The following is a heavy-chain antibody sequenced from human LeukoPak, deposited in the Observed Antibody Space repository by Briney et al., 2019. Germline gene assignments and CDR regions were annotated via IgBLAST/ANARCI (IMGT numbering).Heavy chain of an antibody. V-gene: IGHV4-61*02. Sequence: SETLSLTCTVSGGSISSGSYYWSWIRQPAGKGLEWIGRIYTSGSTNYNPSLKSRVTISVDTSKNQFSLELTSVTAADTAVYYCARELGSDYGGYSPWGQGTLVTVSS. CDR3: ARELGSDYGGYSP. CDR2: IYTSGST. CDR1: GGSISSGSYY. J-gene: IGHJ5*02. D-gene: IGHD4-23*01.